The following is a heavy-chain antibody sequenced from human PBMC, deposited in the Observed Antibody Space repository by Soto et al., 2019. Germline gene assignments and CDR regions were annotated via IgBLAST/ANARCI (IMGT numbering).Heavy chain of an antibody. D-gene: IGHD2-21*01. Sequence: PSETLSLTCTVSGGSISSSSYYWGWIRQPPGKGLDWIGYIYFSVSTYYNPSLMSRVIISVDTSKNQFSLRLSSVTAADTAVYYCARGDWPTQMDVWGQGTTVTVSS. J-gene: IGHJ6*02. CDR1: GGSISSSSYY. CDR2: IYFSVST. V-gene: IGHV4-39*07. CDR3: ARGDWPTQMDV.